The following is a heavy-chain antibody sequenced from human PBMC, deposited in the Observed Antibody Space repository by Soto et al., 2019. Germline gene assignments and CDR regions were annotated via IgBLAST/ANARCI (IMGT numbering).Heavy chain of an antibody. D-gene: IGHD6-13*01. CDR2: ISTSSSTK. CDR1: GFTFRSYS. CDR3: ARERDSSYWHFDL. V-gene: IGHV3-48*01. Sequence: EVQLVESGGGLVQPGGSLRLSCAASGFTFRSYSMNWVRQAPGKGLEWVSYISTSSSTKNYADSVKGRFTISRDNAKNSLYLQMNSLRAEDTAVYYCARERDSSYWHFDLWGRGTLVTVSS. J-gene: IGHJ2*01.